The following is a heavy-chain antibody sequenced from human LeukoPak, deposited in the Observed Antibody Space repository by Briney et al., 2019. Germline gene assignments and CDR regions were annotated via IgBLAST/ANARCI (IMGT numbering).Heavy chain of an antibody. J-gene: IGHJ6*02. CDR2: ISSTSSYT. CDR3: ARDVIVVRGGQYGMDV. V-gene: IGHV3-21*01. CDR1: GFTVDSNY. Sequence: PGGSLRLSCAASGFTVDSNYLSWVRQAPGKGLEWVSSISSTSSYTYYADSVKGRFTISRDNAKNSLYLQMNSLRAEDTAVYYCARDVIVVRGGQYGMDVWGQGTTVTVSS. D-gene: IGHD3-22*01.